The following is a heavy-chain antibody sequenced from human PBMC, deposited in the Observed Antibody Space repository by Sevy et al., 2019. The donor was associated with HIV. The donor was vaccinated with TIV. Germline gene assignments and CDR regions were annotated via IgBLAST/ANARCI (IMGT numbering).Heavy chain of an antibody. V-gene: IGHV3-30-3*01. D-gene: IGHD2-15*01. Sequence: GGSLRLSCAASGFTFSSYAMHWVRQAPGKGLEWVAVISYDGSNKYYADSVKGRFTISRDNSKNTLYLQMNSLRAEDTAVYYCAREIEDCSGGSCYPYGIDVRGQGTTVTVSS. CDR3: AREIEDCSGGSCYPYGIDV. J-gene: IGHJ6*02. CDR1: GFTFSSYA. CDR2: ISYDGSNK.